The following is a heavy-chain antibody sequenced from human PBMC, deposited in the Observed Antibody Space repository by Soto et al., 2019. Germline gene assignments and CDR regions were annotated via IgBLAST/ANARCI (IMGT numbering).Heavy chain of an antibody. Sequence: EVQLLESGGGLVQSGGSLRLSCAASGFTFSSYAMTWVRQAPGKGLEWVSAISGSGITTYYADSVKGRFTISRDNSKNTLYLPMTSLRAEDTAVYYCAKDRGYSYGYDAFDICDQGTMGTFAA. D-gene: IGHD5-18*01. CDR2: ISGSGITT. V-gene: IGHV3-23*01. CDR3: AKDRGYSYGYDAFDI. J-gene: IGHJ3*02. CDR1: GFTFSSYA.